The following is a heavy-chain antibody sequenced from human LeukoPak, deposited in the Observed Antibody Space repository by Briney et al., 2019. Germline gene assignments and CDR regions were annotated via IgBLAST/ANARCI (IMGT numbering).Heavy chain of an antibody. CDR2: LLYDGNTK. CDR1: GFRFSNYG. Sequence: PGGSLRLSCAASGFRFSNYGMHWVRQAPGKGLEWVAALLYDGNTKHYADSMRGRFTISRDISKNTFYLQMNSLTAEDTAVYYCARDHRPEIQYYYMDVWGKGTTVAVSS. D-gene: IGHD1-14*01. V-gene: IGHV3-33*01. CDR3: ARDHRPEIQYYYMDV. J-gene: IGHJ6*03.